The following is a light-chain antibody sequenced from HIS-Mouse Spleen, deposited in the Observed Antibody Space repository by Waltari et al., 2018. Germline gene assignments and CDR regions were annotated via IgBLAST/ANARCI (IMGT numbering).Light chain of an antibody. CDR1: QSVSSSY. V-gene: IGKV3-20*01. CDR2: GAS. CDR3: PPYGSSPPYT. J-gene: IGKJ2*01. Sequence: EIVLTQAPGTMAWSPGERARREGRASQSVSSSYLAWYQQKPGQAPRLLIYGASSRATGIPDRFSGSGAPPPFPLPLPRLAPGAFALSSFPPYGSSPPYTFGQGTKLEIK.